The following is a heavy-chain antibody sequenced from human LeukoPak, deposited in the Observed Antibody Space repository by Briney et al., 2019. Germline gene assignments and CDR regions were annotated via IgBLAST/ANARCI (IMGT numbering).Heavy chain of an antibody. Sequence: PWASVKVSCKASGYTFTSYGISWVRQAPGQGLEWMGWISAYNGNTNYAQKLQGRVTMTTDTSTSTAYMELRSLRSDDTAVYYCARDGHRMYYYESSVYRFDYWGQGTLVTVSS. CDR1: GYTFTSYG. V-gene: IGHV1-18*01. D-gene: IGHD3-22*01. CDR3: ARDGHRMYYYESSVYRFDY. J-gene: IGHJ4*02. CDR2: ISAYNGNT.